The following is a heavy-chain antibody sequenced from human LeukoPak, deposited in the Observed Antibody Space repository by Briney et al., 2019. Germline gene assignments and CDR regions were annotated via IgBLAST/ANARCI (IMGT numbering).Heavy chain of an antibody. D-gene: IGHD3-3*01. V-gene: IGHV1-18*01. CDR2: ISAYNGNT. CDR1: GYTFTSYG. Sequence: GPSVKVSCKASGYTFTSYGISWVRQAPGQGLEWMGWISAYNGNTNYAQKLQGRVTMTTDTSTSTAYMALSSLRSEETAVYYGARGQYDFWSPRGYFDYWGQGTLVTVSS. CDR3: ARGQYDFWSPRGYFDY. J-gene: IGHJ4*02.